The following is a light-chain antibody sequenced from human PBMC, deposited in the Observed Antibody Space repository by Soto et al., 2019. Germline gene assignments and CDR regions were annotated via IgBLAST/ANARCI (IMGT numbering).Light chain of an antibody. V-gene: IGLV2-8*01. CDR2: EVV. Sequence: QSALTQPPSASGSPGQSVTISCTGTTNDIGVYDFVSWYQHHPGKAPRLIIYEVVQRPSGVPDRFSGSKSGNTASLTVSGLQAADEADYFCKSYAGSNTYVFRSGTKLTVL. CDR3: KSYAGSNTYV. CDR1: TNDIGVYDF. J-gene: IGLJ1*01.